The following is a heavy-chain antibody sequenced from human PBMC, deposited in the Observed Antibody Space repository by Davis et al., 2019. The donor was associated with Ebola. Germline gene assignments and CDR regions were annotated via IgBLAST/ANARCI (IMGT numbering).Heavy chain of an antibody. CDR2: IYYSGST. CDR1: GGSISSGDYY. CDR3: ARLSRGLRYFDWTRYGMDV. J-gene: IGHJ6*02. Sequence: SETLSLTCTVSGGSISSGDYYWSWIRQPPGKGLEWIGYIYYSGSTYYNPSLKSRVTISVDTSKNQFSLKLSSVTAADTAVYYCARLSRGLRYFDWTRYGMDVWGQGTTVTVSS. V-gene: IGHV4-30-4*01. D-gene: IGHD3-9*01.